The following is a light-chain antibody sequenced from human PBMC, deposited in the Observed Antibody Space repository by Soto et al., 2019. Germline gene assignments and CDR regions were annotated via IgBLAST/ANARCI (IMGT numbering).Light chain of an antibody. J-gene: IGLJ1*01. Sequence: QSALTQPASVSGSPGQSITISCTGTTSDVGGYNYVSWYQQHPGKAPKLMIYDVSNRPSGVSNRFSGSKSGNTASLTISGLQTEDDADYYSSSYTSSSTLDVFGTGTKLTVL. V-gene: IGLV2-14*01. CDR1: TSDVGGYNY. CDR3: SSYTSSSTLDV. CDR2: DVS.